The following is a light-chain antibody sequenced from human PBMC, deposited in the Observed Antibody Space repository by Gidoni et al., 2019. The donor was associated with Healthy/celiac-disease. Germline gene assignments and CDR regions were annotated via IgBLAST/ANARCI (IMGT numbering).Light chain of an antibody. CDR2: AAS. CDR3: QKYNSAPWT. V-gene: IGKV1-27*01. CDR1: QGISYD. Sequence: IQMTTSPSSLSASVGDRVTITCRASQGISYDLAWYQQQPGKVPKLLIYAASTLQSGVPSRFSGSGSGTDFTLTISSLQPEDVATYYCQKYNSAPWTFGQGTKVEIK. J-gene: IGKJ1*01.